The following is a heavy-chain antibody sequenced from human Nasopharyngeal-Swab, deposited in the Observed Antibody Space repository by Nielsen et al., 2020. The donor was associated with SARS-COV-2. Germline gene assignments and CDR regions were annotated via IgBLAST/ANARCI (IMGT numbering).Heavy chain of an antibody. Sequence: GGSLRLSCAASGFIFSNFAMAWVRHAPGKVLQWVAALSRSGATTYHADSVKGRFTISRDNSKNTVYLQMNSLRAEDTAVYYCAKAPQDILGYFDFWGQGTPVTVSS. V-gene: IGHV3-23*01. D-gene: IGHD2-21*01. CDR1: GFIFSNFA. CDR2: LSRSGATT. CDR3: AKAPQDILGYFDF. J-gene: IGHJ4*02.